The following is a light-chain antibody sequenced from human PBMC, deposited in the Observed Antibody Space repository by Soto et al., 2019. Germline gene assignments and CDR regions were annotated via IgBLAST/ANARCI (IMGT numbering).Light chain of an antibody. Sequence: EIVMTQSPATLSVSPGERATLSCRASQSVSSNLAWYQQKPGQAPRLLIYEASNRATGIPARFSGSGSGTDFTLTISSLEPEDFAVYYCQQRSNWPPFTFGQGTKLEIK. CDR3: QQRSNWPPFT. CDR1: QSVSSN. J-gene: IGKJ2*01. CDR2: EAS. V-gene: IGKV3-11*01.